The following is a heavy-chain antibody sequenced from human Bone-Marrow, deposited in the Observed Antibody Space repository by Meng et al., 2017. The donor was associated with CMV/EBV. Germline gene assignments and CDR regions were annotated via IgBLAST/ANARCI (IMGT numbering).Heavy chain of an antibody. CDR1: RFTFSSYA. Sequence: GESLKISCAASRFTFSSYAMHWLRQAPGKGLEWVAVISYDGSNKYYADSVKGRFTISRDNSKNTLYLQMNSLRAEDTAVYYCAREMTYYYGSGSYPDYWGQGTLVTVSS. V-gene: IGHV3-30-3*01. D-gene: IGHD3-10*01. CDR2: ISYDGSNK. J-gene: IGHJ4*02. CDR3: AREMTYYYGSGSYPDY.